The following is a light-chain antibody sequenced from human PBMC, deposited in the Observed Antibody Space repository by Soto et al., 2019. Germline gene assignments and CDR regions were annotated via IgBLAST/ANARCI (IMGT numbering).Light chain of an antibody. Sequence: QSVLTQPPSASGSPGQSVTISCTGTSSDVGSYNYVSWYQQHPGKVPKLMIYEVSKRPSGVPDRFSGSKSGNTASLTVSGLQAEDVADYYCSSYAGTNTDYVFGTGTKLTVL. V-gene: IGLV2-8*01. CDR1: SSDVGSYNY. CDR2: EVS. CDR3: SSYAGTNTDYV. J-gene: IGLJ1*01.